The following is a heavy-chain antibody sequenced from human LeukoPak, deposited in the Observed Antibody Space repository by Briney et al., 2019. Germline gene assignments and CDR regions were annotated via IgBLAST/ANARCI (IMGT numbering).Heavy chain of an antibody. CDR1: GGSISSYY. CDR2: IYYSGGT. Sequence: TSETLSLTCTVSGGSISSYYWNWIRQPPGKGLEWIGYIYYSGGTNYNPSLKSRVTISVDTSKNQFSLKLSSVTAADTAVYYCARAYGSGSYYSNWFDPWGQGTLVTVSS. V-gene: IGHV4-59*08. CDR3: ARAYGSGSYYSNWFDP. J-gene: IGHJ5*02. D-gene: IGHD3-10*01.